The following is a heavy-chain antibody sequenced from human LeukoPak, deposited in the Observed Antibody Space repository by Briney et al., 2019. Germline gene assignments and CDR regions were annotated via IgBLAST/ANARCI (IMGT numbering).Heavy chain of an antibody. V-gene: IGHV4-59*01. CDR2: IYHSGST. CDR3: ARSVEGYCRGGSCYSYSYYMDV. J-gene: IGHJ6*03. D-gene: IGHD2-15*01. CDR1: GGSISSYY. Sequence: PSETLSLTCTVSGGSISSYYWSWIRQPPGKGLEWIGSIYHSGSTYYNPSLKSRVTISVDTSKNQFSLKLSSVTAADTAVYYCARSVEGYCRGGSCYSYSYYMDVWGKGTTVTVSS.